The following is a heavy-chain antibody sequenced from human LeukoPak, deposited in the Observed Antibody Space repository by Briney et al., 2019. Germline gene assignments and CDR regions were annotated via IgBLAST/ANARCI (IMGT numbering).Heavy chain of an antibody. V-gene: IGHV3-74*01. CDR2: INSDGSFT. Sequence: GGSLRLSCAASGFTFSSYWMHWVRQAPGKGLVWVSCINSDGSFTNYADSVQGRFTISRDNAKNTLYLQMNSLRAEDTAVYYCAREFLTWFDPWGQGTLVTVSS. CDR3: AREFLTWFDP. J-gene: IGHJ5*02. CDR1: GFTFSSYW.